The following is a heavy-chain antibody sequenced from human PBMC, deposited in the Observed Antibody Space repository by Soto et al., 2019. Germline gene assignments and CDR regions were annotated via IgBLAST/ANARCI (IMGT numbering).Heavy chain of an antibody. CDR3: AKALVLPPGYYYYGMDV. Sequence: QVQLVESGGGVVQPGRSLRLSCAASGFTFSSYGMHWVRQAPGKGLEWVAVISYDGSNKYYADSVKGRFTISRDNSKNTLYLQMNSLRAEDTAVYYCAKALVLPPGYYYYGMDVWDQGTTVTVSS. CDR1: GFTFSSYG. V-gene: IGHV3-30*18. D-gene: IGHD6-6*01. CDR2: ISYDGSNK. J-gene: IGHJ6*02.